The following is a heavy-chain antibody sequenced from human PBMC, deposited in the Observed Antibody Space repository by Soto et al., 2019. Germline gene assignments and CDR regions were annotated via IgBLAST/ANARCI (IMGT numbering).Heavy chain of an antibody. J-gene: IGHJ4*02. V-gene: IGHV4-30-4*01. D-gene: IGHD6-19*01. CDR2: ISDSGTT. CDR1: GDSTSTNDYY. Sequence: SETLSLTCTVSGDSTSTNDYYWSWIRQPPGKGLEWIGCISDSGTTYYNPSLEGRLTMSVGASKNHFSLKVTSVTAADTAVYYCARGTYNFWAGSRYYFDYWGQGTPVTVSS. CDR3: ARGTYNFWAGSRYYFDY.